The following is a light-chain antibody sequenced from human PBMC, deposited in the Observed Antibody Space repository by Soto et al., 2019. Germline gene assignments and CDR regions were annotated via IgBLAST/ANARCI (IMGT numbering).Light chain of an antibody. CDR2: XNS. CDR3: QSYDSSLSGCV. V-gene: IGLV1-40*01. Sequence: QSVLTQPPXVSGAPGXXXTIXCTGSSSNIGAGYDVHWYQQLPGTAPKLLIXXNSNRPSGVPDRFSGSKSGTSASLAITGLQAEDEADYYCQSYDSSLSGCVFGTGTKVTVL. J-gene: IGLJ1*01. CDR1: SSNIGAGYD.